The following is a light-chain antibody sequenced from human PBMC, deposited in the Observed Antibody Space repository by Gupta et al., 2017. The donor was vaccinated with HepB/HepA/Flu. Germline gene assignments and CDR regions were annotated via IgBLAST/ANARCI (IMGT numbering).Light chain of an antibody. J-gene: IGKJ4*01. CDR2: WAS. CDR3: QQYFDTTHT. CDR1: LIISSNNQNY. Sequence: DIVMTQSPGSLAVSLGERATINCKSSLIISSNNQNYLAWYQQKPGQPPKLLFYWASTRESGVPDRFGGSGSGTHFTLTINSLQAEDVAVYYCQQYFDTTHTFGRGTKVEIK. V-gene: IGKV4-1*01.